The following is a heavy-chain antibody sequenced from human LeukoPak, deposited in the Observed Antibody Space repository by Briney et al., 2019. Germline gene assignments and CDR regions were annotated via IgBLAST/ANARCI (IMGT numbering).Heavy chain of an antibody. CDR1: GFTSSSYA. V-gene: IGHV3-30*04. Sequence: GGSLRLSCAAPGFTSSSYAMHWVRQAPGKGLEWVAVISYDGSNKYYADSVKGRFTISRDNSKNTLYLQLNSLRAEDTAVYYCASGTYRLGDYWGLGTLVTVSS. D-gene: IGHD3-10*01. CDR3: ASGTYRLGDY. CDR2: ISYDGSNK. J-gene: IGHJ4*02.